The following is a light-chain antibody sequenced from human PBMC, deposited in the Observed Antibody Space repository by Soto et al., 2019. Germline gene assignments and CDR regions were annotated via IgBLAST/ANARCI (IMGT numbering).Light chain of an antibody. CDR2: GAF. Sequence: EIVLTQSPATLSVSPGERATLSCRASQSVTTSLAWYQQRPGQAPRLFIYGAFSRATGIPARFSGSWSATEFPLTISNLQPEDFAVYYCQQYHRWPLTFGGGTKVEVK. J-gene: IGKJ4*01. V-gene: IGKV3-15*01. CDR3: QQYHRWPLT. CDR1: QSVTTS.